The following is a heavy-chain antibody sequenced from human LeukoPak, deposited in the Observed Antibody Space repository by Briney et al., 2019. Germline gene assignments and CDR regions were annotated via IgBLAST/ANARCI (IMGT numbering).Heavy chain of an antibody. CDR2: ISSSSSTI. CDR1: GFTFSSYS. CDR3: ARAPNTAMVIGYYYYYMDV. V-gene: IGHV3-48*01. D-gene: IGHD5-18*01. J-gene: IGHJ6*03. Sequence: PGGSLRLSCAASGFTFSSYSMNWVRQAPGKGLEWVSYISSSSSTIYYADSVKGRFTISRDNAKNSLYLQMNSLRAEDTAVYYCARAPNTAMVIGYYYYYMDVWGKGTTVTVSS.